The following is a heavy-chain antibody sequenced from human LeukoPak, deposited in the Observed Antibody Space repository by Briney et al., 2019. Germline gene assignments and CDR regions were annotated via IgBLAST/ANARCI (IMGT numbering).Heavy chain of an antibody. V-gene: IGHV1-46*01. CDR3: ARDRGQQLDLFDP. D-gene: IGHD6-13*01. CDR1: GYTFTSYD. CDR2: INPSGGST. Sequence: ASVKVSCKASGYTFTSYDINWVRQAPGQGLEWMGIINPSGGSTSYAQKFQGRVTMTRDTSTSTVYMELSSLRSEDTAVYYCARDRGQQLDLFDPWGQGTLVTVSS. J-gene: IGHJ5*02.